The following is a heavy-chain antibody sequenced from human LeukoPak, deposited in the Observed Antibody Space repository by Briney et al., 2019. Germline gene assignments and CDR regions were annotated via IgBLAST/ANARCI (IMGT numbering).Heavy chain of an antibody. J-gene: IGHJ4*02. Sequence: GGSLRLSCAASGFTFSSYAMSWVRQAPGKGLEWVSAISGSGGSTYYADSVKGRFTISRDNAKNSLCLQMNSLRAEDTALYHCARGYSGSYYGFDYWGQGTLVTVSS. CDR3: ARGYSGSYYGFDY. CDR2: ISGSGGST. CDR1: GFTFSSYA. D-gene: IGHD1-26*01. V-gene: IGHV3-23*01.